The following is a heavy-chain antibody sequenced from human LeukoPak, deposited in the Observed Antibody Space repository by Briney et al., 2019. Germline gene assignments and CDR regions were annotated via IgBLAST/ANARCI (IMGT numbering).Heavy chain of an antibody. Sequence: VASVKVSCKASGYTFTSYGISWVRQAPGQGLEWMGWISAYNGNTNYAQKLQGRVTMTTDTSTSTAYMELSSLRSEDTAVYYCANLLDGCSSTSCRNWGQGTLVTVSS. CDR2: ISAYNGNT. CDR3: ANLLDGCSSTSCRN. D-gene: IGHD2-2*01. J-gene: IGHJ4*02. CDR1: GYTFTSYG. V-gene: IGHV1-18*01.